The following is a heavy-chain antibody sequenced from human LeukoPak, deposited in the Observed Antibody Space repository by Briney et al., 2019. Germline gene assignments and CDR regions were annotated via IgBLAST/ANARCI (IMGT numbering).Heavy chain of an antibody. Sequence: GGSLRLSCAASGFTFRSYAIHWVRQAPGKGLEWVAVISYDGSNKYYADSVKGRFTISRDNSKNTLSLQMNSLRAEDTAVYYCARTEAVAVAGTAFDYWGQGTLVTVSS. CDR1: GFTFRSYA. V-gene: IGHV3-30*04. CDR2: ISYDGSNK. D-gene: IGHD6-19*01. J-gene: IGHJ4*02. CDR3: ARTEAVAVAGTAFDY.